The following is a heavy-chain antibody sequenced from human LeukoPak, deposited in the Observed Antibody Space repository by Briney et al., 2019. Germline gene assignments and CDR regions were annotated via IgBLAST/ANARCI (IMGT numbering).Heavy chain of an antibody. V-gene: IGHV4-61*02. CDR1: GGSISSGSYY. CDR3: ARYDYVWGSGWFDP. CDR2: IYNSGST. D-gene: IGHD3-16*01. J-gene: IGHJ5*02. Sequence: ASENLSRNCTVYGGSISSGSYYWRWIRQPAGKGLEWIGRIYNSGSTNYNPSLKSRVTISVDTSKNQFSLKLSSVTAADTTVYYCARYDYVWGSGWFDPWGQGTLVTVSS.